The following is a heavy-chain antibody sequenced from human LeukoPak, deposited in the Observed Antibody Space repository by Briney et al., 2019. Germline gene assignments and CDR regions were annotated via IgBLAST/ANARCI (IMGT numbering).Heavy chain of an antibody. CDR2: VSGSGGST. V-gene: IGHV3-23*01. CDR3: AKDKERGHSYGRYDY. J-gene: IGHJ4*02. Sequence: PGGSLRLSCVASGFTFSSYGMSWVRQAPGKGLEWVSSVSGSGGSTSYPDSVKGRFTISRDNSKNTLYLQMSSLRAEDTAVYYCAKDKERGHSYGRYDYWGQGILVTVSS. D-gene: IGHD5-18*01. CDR1: GFTFSSYG.